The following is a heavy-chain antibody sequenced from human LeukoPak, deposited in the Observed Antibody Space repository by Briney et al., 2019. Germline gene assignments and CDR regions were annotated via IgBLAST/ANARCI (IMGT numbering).Heavy chain of an antibody. V-gene: IGHV4-61*01. J-gene: IGHJ4*02. CDR2: IYYSGST. D-gene: IGHD3/OR15-3a*01. CDR3: ARVVGIFGPPASYFDY. CDR1: GGSVSSGSFY. Sequence: PSETLSLTCTVSGGSVSSGSFYWSWIRQPPGKGLEWIGYIYYSGSTNYNPSLKSRVTISVDTSKNQFSLKLSSVTAADTAVYYCARVVGIFGPPASYFDYWGQGTLVTVSS.